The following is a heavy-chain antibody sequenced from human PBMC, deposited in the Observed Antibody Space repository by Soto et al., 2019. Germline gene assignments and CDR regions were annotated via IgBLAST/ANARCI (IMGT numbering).Heavy chain of an antibody. CDR3: ARRGSGSYYDY. Sequence: EVQLLESGGGLVQPGGSLRLSCAASGFTFSSYAMRWVRQAPVKGLEWVSAISGSGDSTYYADSVKGRFTISRENSKNTLYLQMNRLRAEDTAVCYCARRGSGSYYDYWGQGTLVTVSS. J-gene: IGHJ4*02. CDR2: ISGSGDST. CDR1: GFTFSSYA. V-gene: IGHV3-23*01. D-gene: IGHD1-26*01.